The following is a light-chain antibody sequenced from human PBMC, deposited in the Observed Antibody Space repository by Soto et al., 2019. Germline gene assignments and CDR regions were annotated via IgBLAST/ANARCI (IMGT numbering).Light chain of an antibody. J-gene: IGLJ3*02. CDR2: EVS. CDR3: SSYTRSTTWL. V-gene: IGLV2-14*01. CDR1: ISDVGAYNY. Sequence: QSVLTQPASVSGSPGQSITISCTGSISDVGAYNYVSWYQQHPGKAPKLMFYEVSNRPSGVAFRFSGSKSGNTASLTISGLQAEDEGDYFCSSYTRSTTWLFGGGTKLTVL.